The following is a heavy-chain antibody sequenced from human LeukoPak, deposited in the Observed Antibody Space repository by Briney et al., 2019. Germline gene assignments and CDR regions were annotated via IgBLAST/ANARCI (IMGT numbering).Heavy chain of an antibody. V-gene: IGHV4-34*01. CDR2: VSHSGST. CDR1: GGSFSAYS. J-gene: IGHJ4*02. CDR3: ARGRYGYKSY. Sequence: SETLSLTCAVYGGSFSAYSWSWIRQPPGKGLEWIGEVSHSGSTNYNPSLRSRVSISVDTSKNQFSLKLTSVTAADTAVYYCARGRYGYKSYWGQGTLVTVSS. D-gene: IGHD5-24*01.